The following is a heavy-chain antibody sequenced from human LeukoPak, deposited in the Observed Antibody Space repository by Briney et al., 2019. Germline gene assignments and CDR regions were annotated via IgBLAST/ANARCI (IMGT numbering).Heavy chain of an antibody. CDR2: ISWRSSDI. D-gene: IGHD6-13*01. J-gene: IGHJ6*03. CDR3: ARVYSSSWYFGYLYIDV. V-gene: IGHV3-21*01. Sequence: GGSLRLSCAASGFTFSSYNMKWVRQAPGKGLEWVSSISWRSSDIEYADSVKGRFTISRDNAKKSLYLQMNNLRAEDTSVYYCARVYSSSWYFGYLYIDVWGNGTTVTVSS. CDR1: GFTFSSYN.